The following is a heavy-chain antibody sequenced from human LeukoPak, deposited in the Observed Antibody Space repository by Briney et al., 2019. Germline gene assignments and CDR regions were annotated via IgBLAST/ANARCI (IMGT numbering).Heavy chain of an antibody. J-gene: IGHJ4*02. CDR2: ISYDGSNK. CDR3: ARADIVATIPFDY. D-gene: IGHD5-12*01. Sequence: PGGSLRLSCAASGFTCSSYAMHWVRQAPGKGLEWVAVISYDGSNKYYADSVKGRFTISRDNSKNTLYLQMNSLRAEDTAVSYCARADIVATIPFDYWGQGTLVTVSS. CDR1: GFTCSSYA. V-gene: IGHV3-30*04.